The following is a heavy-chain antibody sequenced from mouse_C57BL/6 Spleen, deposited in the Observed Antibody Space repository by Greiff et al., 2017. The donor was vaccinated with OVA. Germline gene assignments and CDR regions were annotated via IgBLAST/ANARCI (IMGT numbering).Heavy chain of an antibody. CDR1: GYTFTSYW. J-gene: IGHJ2*01. V-gene: IGHV1-64*01. D-gene: IGHD1-1*01. CDR2: IHPNSGST. CDR3: AREDPTGVVPFDY. Sequence: QVQLQQPGAELVKPGASVKLSCKASGYTFTSYWMHWVKQRPGQGLEWIGMIHPNSGSTNYNEKFKSKATLTVDKSSSTAYMQLSSLTSEDSAVYYCAREDPTGVVPFDYWGQGTTLTVSS.